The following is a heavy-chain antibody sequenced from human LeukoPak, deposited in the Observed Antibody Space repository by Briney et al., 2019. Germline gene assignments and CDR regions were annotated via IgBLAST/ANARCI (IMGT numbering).Heavy chain of an antibody. Sequence: PSQTLSFTCTVSGGSVSTNDYYWSWVRQPAGRGLEWLGHIYSSGSTTYNPSLKSRVTISADTSENQFSLKLSSVTAADTAVYFCATTPRYSSIAFDFWGQGTLVTVSS. CDR2: IYSSGST. D-gene: IGHD6-13*01. J-gene: IGHJ4*02. CDR1: GGSVSTNDYY. CDR3: ATTPRYSSIAFDF. V-gene: IGHV4-61*09.